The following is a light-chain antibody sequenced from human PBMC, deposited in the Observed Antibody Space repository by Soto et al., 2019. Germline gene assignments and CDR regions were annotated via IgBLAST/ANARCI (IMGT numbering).Light chain of an antibody. V-gene: IGKV3-20*01. J-gene: IGKJ1*01. Sequence: EIVLTQSPGTLSLSPGERATLSCRASQSVSSSYFAWYQQKPGQAPRLLIYGASSRATGIPDRFSGSGSGTDFTLTTSRLEREDFAVYYCQQYGSSPPRTFGQGTTVDIK. CDR3: QQYGSSPPRT. CDR2: GAS. CDR1: QSVSSSY.